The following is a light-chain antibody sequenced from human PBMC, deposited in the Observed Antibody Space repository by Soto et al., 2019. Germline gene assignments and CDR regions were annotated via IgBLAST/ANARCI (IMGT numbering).Light chain of an antibody. Sequence: DIHMTQSPSTLSASVGDRVTITCRASQSISDWLAWYQQKPGKAPKLLIYKASSLESGVPSRFSGSGSGTEFTLTISSLQPDDFATYDCQQYSSDSRTFGQGTKVEIK. CDR1: QSISDW. V-gene: IGKV1-5*03. J-gene: IGKJ1*01. CDR3: QQYSSDSRT. CDR2: KAS.